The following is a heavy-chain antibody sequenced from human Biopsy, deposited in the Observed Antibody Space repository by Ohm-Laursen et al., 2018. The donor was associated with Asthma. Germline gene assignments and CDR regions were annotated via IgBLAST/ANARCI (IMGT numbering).Heavy chain of an antibody. D-gene: IGHD5-12*01. Sequence: SLRLSCAASGFTFSTYSMNWVRQAPGKGLEWVSSISSTSTYIYHADSVKGRFTISRDNAKNSLYLQMNSLRAEDTAVYYCSRDRGESGYDFGRYDYWGQGALVTVSS. CDR3: SRDRGESGYDFGRYDY. J-gene: IGHJ4*02. CDR2: ISSTSTYI. V-gene: IGHV3-21*01. CDR1: GFTFSTYS.